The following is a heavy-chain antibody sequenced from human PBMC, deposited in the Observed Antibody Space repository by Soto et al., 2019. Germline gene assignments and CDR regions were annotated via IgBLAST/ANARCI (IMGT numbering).Heavy chain of an antibody. V-gene: IGHV4-31*03. D-gene: IGHD6-6*01. Sequence: QVQLQESGPGLVKASQTLSLICSVSGESISSGGYYWSWIRHHPGKGPVWIGYLYDSESAYYNPSLKSRVTISMVTSKNHFAMKLSSVTAADTAVYYCARASSSSSAADYWGQGTLITVSS. CDR1: GESISSGGYY. J-gene: IGHJ4*02. CDR2: LYDSESA. CDR3: ARASSSSSAADY.